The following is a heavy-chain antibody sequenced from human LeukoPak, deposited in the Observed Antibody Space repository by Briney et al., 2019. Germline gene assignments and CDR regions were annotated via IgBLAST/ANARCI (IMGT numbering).Heavy chain of an antibody. D-gene: IGHD5-24*01. CDR2: ISSSGSTI. V-gene: IGHV3-48*03. CDR1: GFTFSSYE. CDR3: ASSRDGYNWRDFDY. J-gene: IGHJ4*02. Sequence: GSLXLSCAASGFTFSSYEMNWVRQAPGKGLEWVSYISSSGSTIYYADSVKGRFTISRDNAKNSLYLQMNSLRAEDTAVYYCASSRDGYNWRDFDYWGQGTLVTVSS.